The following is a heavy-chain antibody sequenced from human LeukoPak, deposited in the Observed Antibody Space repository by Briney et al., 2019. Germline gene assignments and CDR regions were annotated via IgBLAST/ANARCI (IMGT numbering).Heavy chain of an antibody. CDR1: GFTVSSNY. CDR3: ARDRAAAAGTFDY. D-gene: IGHD6-13*01. J-gene: IGHJ4*02. V-gene: IGHV3-66*02. CDR2: IYSGGST. Sequence: GGSLKLSCAASGFTVSSNYMSWVRQAPGKGLEWVSVIYSGGSTYYADSVEGRFTISRDNPKNTLYLQMNSLRAEDTAVYYCARDRAAAAGTFDYWGQGALVTVSS.